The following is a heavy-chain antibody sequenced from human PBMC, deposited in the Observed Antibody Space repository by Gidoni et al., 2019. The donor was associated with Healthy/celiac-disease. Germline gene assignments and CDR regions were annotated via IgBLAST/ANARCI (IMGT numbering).Heavy chain of an antibody. Sequence: QVQLQELGPGLVKPSQTLSLTCTVSGGSISSGDYYWSWIRQPPGKGLAWIGYIYYSGSTYYKPSLKSRVNISVDTSKNQFSLRLNSVTAADTAVYYWARDPRLFYSSSWCYFDYWGQGTLVTVSS. CDR1: GGSISSGDYY. D-gene: IGHD6-13*01. CDR3: ARDPRLFYSSSWCYFDY. CDR2: IYYSGST. V-gene: IGHV4-30-4*01. J-gene: IGHJ4*02.